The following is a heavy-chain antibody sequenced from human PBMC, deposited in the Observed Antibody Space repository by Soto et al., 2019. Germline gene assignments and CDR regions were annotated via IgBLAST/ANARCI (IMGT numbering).Heavy chain of an antibody. J-gene: IGHJ4*02. CDR3: ARTDSSGYSVLCYFDY. V-gene: IGHV3-23*01. CDR1: GFTFSSYA. CDR2: ISGSGGST. D-gene: IGHD3-22*01. Sequence: GGSLRLSCAASGFTFSSYAMSWVRQAPGKGLEWVSAISGSGGSTYYADSVKGRFTISRDNSKNTLYLQMNSLRAEDTAVYYCARTDSSGYSVLCYFDYWGQGTLVTAPQ.